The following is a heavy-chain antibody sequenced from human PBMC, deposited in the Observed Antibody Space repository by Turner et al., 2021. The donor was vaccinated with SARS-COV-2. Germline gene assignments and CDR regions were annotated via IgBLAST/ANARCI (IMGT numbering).Heavy chain of an antibody. CDR1: GGSFSGYY. Sequence: QVQLQQWGAGLLKPSETLSLTCAVYGGSFSGYYWSWIRQPPGKGLEWIGEINQRGSTNYNPSLKSRVTISVDTSKNQFSLKLSSVTAADTAVYYCARGIKGVLMSGSYYYYGMDVWGQGTTVTVSS. J-gene: IGHJ6*02. CDR3: ARGIKGVLMSGSYYYYGMDV. V-gene: IGHV4-34*01. CDR2: INQRGST. D-gene: IGHD1-26*01.